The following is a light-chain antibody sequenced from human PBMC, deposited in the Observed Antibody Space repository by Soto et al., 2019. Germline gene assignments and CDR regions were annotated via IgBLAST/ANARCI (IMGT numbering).Light chain of an antibody. J-gene: IGLJ1*01. V-gene: IGLV1-44*01. Sequence: QSVLTQAPSASGTPGQRVTISCSGSSSNIGSKTVNWYQQLPGMAPKLLIFNNHQRPSGVPARVSGSKSGTSASLAISGLQSEDEADYYCAAWDDSLNACVFGTGTKLTVL. CDR2: NNH. CDR1: SSNIGSKT. CDR3: AAWDDSLNACV.